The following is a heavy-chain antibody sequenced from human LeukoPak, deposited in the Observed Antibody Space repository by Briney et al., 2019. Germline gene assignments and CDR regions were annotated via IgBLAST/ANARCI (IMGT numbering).Heavy chain of an antibody. Sequence: SETLSLTCAVYGGSFSGYYWSWIRQPPGKGLEWIGEINHSGSTNYNPSLKSRVTISVDTSKNQFSLKLSSVTAADTAVYYCARVSAIAAAGRTDDYWYFDLWGRGTLVTVSP. D-gene: IGHD6-13*01. V-gene: IGHV4-34*01. J-gene: IGHJ2*01. CDR2: INHSGST. CDR1: GGSFSGYY. CDR3: ARVSAIAAAGRTDDYWYFDL.